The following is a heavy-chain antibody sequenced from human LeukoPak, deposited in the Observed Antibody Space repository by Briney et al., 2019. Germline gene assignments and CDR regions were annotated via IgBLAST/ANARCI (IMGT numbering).Heavy chain of an antibody. CDR3: ARTSRYSSAWFDP. J-gene: IGHJ5*02. D-gene: IGHD5-18*01. V-gene: IGHV4-39*07. CDR2: IYYTGST. Sequence: PSETLSLTCTVSGGSISSSSSDYWGWIRQPPGKGLEWIGSIYYTGSTKYNPSLKSRVTVSVDTPKNQFSLKLTSVTAADTAVYFCARTSRYSSAWFDPWGQGTLVTVSS. CDR1: GGSISSSSSDY.